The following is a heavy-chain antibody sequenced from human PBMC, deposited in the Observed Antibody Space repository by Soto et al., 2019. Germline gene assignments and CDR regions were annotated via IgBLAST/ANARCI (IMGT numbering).Heavy chain of an antibody. D-gene: IGHD3-22*01. J-gene: IGHJ4*02. CDR3: ATDREY. V-gene: IGHV3-74*01. CDR1: GFTFSNYW. Sequence: EVHLVESGGGLVQPGGSRRLSCAASGFTFSNYWMHWVRQAPGKGLVWVSRIHTDGSNINYADSVKGRFTISRDNAKNTLYLQMNSLRAEDTAVYYCATDREYWAQGTLVTVSS. CDR2: IHTDGSNI.